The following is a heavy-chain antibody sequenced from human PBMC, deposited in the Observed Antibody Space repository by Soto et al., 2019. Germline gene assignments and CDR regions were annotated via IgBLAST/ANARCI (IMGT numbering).Heavy chain of an antibody. Sequence: ASVKVSCKASGYTFTSYDINWVRQATGQGLEWMGWMNPNSGNTGYAQKFQGRVTMTRNTSISTAYMELSSLRSEGTAVYYCARGPSPVLRFLEWFPMDVWGQGTTVTVSS. V-gene: IGHV1-8*01. CDR2: MNPNSGNT. CDR3: ARGPSPVLRFLEWFPMDV. CDR1: GYTFTSYD. J-gene: IGHJ6*02. D-gene: IGHD3-3*01.